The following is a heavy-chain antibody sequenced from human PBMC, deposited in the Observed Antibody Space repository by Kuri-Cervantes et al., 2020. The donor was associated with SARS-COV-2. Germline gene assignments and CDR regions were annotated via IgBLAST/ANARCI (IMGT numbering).Heavy chain of an antibody. Sequence: GSLRLSCTVSGGSISGYYWSWIRQPPGKGLEWIGEINHSGSTNYNPSLKSRVTISVDTSKNQFSLKLSSVTAADTAVYYCARGPGLYSRKAYGMDVWGQGTTVTVSS. CDR2: INHSGST. CDR3: ARGPGLYSRKAYGMDV. V-gene: IGHV4-34*01. CDR1: GGSISGYY. D-gene: IGHD3-16*02. J-gene: IGHJ6*02.